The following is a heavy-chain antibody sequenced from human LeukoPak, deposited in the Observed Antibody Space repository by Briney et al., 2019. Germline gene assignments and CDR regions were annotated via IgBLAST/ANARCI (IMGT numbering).Heavy chain of an antibody. CDR2: IIPIFGTA. V-gene: IGHV1-69*06. CDR3: ARAVLRFLEWLSHGGSFDY. CDR1: GGTFSSYA. D-gene: IGHD3-3*01. J-gene: IGHJ4*02. Sequence: SVKVSCKASGGTFSSYAISWVRQAPGQGLEWMGGIIPIFGTANYAQKFQGRVTITADKSTSTAYMELSSLRSEDTAVYYCARAVLRFLEWLSHGGSFDYWGQGTLVTVSS.